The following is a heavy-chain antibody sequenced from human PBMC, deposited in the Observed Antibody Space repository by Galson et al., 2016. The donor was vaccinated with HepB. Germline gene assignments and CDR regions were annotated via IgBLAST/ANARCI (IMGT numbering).Heavy chain of an antibody. CDR2: IFTDGSGT. CDR3: GRGSKDGFDM. Sequence: SLRLSCAASGFTFSAYPMHWVRQAPGKGLVWISRIFTDGSGTLYADSVKGRFTISRDNAKNTLFLQMNSLRADNTAVYYCGRGSKDGFDMWGQGTMVTVSS. CDR1: GFTFSAYP. V-gene: IGHV3-74*01. J-gene: IGHJ3*02.